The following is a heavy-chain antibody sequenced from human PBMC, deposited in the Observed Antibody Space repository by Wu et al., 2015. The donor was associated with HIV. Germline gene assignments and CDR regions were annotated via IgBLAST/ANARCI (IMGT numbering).Heavy chain of an antibody. Sequence: QVRLMQSGAEVKKPGASVKVSCQTSGYEFDRFYLHWVRQAPGQGLEWMGIMDPQSEKVRLMGRKNFWNRLNVTGETRVTRKNNVQMELSGLNSDDTAKFIKIVVLRVRFYTLKWLGKKVLIRPWAFWGQGT. J-gene: IGHJ1*01. CDR3: IVVLRVRFYTLKWLGKKVLIRPWAF. V-gene: IGHV1-46*02. CDR1: GYEFDRFY. CDR2: MDPQSEKVR. D-gene: IGHD2-15*01.